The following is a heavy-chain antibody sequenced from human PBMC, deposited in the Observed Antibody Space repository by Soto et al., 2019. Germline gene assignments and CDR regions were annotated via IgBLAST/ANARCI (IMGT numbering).Heavy chain of an antibody. Sequence: GGSLRLSCAASGFSFINYVMNWVRQAPGTGLEWVSGISGTSGTTYYADSLKGRFTISRDNSKNTLYLQMSSLRAEDTAVYYCAKDSDCSDASCYSAFDMWGQGTMVTVSS. CDR1: GFSFINYV. CDR2: ISGTSGTT. J-gene: IGHJ3*02. V-gene: IGHV3-23*01. D-gene: IGHD2-2*01. CDR3: AKDSDCSDASCYSAFDM.